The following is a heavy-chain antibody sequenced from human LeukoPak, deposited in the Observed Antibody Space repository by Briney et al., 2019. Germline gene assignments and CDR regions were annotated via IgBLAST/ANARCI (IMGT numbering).Heavy chain of an antibody. CDR2: IYYSGST. V-gene: IGHV4-39*07. CDR1: GGSISSYY. Sequence: SETLSLTCTVSGGSISSYYWGWIRQPPGKGLEWIGSIYYSGSTYYNPSLKSRVTISVDTSKNQFSLKLSSVTAADTAVYYCRKLSRGYFDLWGRGTLVTVSS. J-gene: IGHJ2*01. CDR3: RKLSRGYFDL. D-gene: IGHD5-18*01.